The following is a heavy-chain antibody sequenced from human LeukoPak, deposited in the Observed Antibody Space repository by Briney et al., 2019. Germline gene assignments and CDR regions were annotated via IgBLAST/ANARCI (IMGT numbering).Heavy chain of an antibody. D-gene: IGHD3-22*01. CDR3: ARDIYYDSSGYYGSVY. CDR2: ISSSSSTI. V-gene: IGHV3-48*04. CDR1: GLTFSKYS. Sequence: GGSLRLSCAASGLTFSKYSMNWIRQAPGKGLEWVSYISSSSSTIYYADSVKGRFTISRDNAKNSLYLQMNSLRAEDTAVYYCARDIYYDSSGYYGSVYWGQGTLVTVSS. J-gene: IGHJ4*02.